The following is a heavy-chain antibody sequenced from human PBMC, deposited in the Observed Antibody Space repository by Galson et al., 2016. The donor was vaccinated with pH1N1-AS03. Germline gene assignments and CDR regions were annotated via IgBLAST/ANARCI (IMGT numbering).Heavy chain of an antibody. CDR3: ARMRDYGDLRDAFDI. J-gene: IGHJ3*02. Sequence: PALVKPTQSLTLTCALSGFSLSTSGMCVSWIRQPPGKALEWLARIDWDGDKYYSTSLKTRLTISKDTSKNQVVLTMTNMDPVDTATYYCARMRDYGDLRDAFDIWGQGTMVTVSS. V-gene: IGHV2-70*11. CDR1: GFSLSTSGMC. CDR2: IDWDGDK. D-gene: IGHD4-17*01.